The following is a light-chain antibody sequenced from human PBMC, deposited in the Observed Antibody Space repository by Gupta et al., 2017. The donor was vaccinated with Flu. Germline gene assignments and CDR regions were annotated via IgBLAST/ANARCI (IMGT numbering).Light chain of an antibody. J-gene: IGKJ3*01. Sequence: EIVLTQSPRTLSLSPGERATLSRSASQSVSSNYLAWYQQKYGQAPRLLIYGASNRATGIPDRFSGSGSGTDFALTISRLEPEDFAVYHCQQYGNSPPTFGPGTKVDI. CDR2: GAS. V-gene: IGKV3-20*01. CDR1: QSVSSNY. CDR3: QQYGNSPPT.